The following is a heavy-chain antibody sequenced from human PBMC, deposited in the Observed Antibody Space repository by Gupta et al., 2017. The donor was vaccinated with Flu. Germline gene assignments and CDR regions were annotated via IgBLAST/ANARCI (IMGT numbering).Heavy chain of an antibody. CDR2: ISSSSSYI. CDR3: ARTWDTRDSSDY. J-gene: IGHJ4*02. CDR1: GFSFSTYS. Sequence: EVQLVESGGGLVKPGGSLRLSGAASGFSFSTYSMNWVRQAPGKGLEWVSFISSSSSYIYYAESVRGRFTISRDNAKNSVYLQMNSLRAEDTAVYYCARTWDTRDSSDYWGQGTLVTVSS. V-gene: IGHV3-21*01. D-gene: IGHD1-26*01.